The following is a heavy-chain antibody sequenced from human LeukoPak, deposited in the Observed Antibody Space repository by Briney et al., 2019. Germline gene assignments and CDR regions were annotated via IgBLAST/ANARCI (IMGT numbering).Heavy chain of an antibody. CDR3: AREGGSYDSSGYVDY. D-gene: IGHD3-22*01. Sequence: SQTLSLTRAVSGGSLSSYYWSWIGQPPGKGLGGSGYIYYSGSTNYHPSLKSRVTISVDTSKNQFSLKLSSVTAADPAVYYCAREGGSYDSSGYVDYWGQGTLVTVSS. V-gene: IGHV4-59*01. J-gene: IGHJ4*02. CDR1: GGSLSSYY. CDR2: IYYSGST.